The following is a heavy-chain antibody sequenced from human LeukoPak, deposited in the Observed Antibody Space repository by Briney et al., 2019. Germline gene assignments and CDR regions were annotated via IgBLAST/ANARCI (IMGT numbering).Heavy chain of an antibody. CDR2: SNTEGAI. J-gene: IGHJ3*01. CDR3: VRDRDYGFDF. V-gene: IGHV3-48*02. Sequence: RGSLRLSCAASGFTFSYYSMNWVRQAPGKGLEWISYSNTEGAICYEDSVKGRFPSSRDSPQHSLPLQMNSPRDEDTAGYFCVRDRDYGFDFWGQGTMVTVSS. CDR1: GFTFSYYS.